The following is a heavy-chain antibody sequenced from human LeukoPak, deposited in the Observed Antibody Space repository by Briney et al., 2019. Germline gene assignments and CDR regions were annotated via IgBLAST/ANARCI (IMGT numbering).Heavy chain of an antibody. V-gene: IGHV3-23*01. Sequence: PGGSLRLSCAASGFTFSSYAMSWVRQAPGKGLEWVSGISGSGGSTYYADSVKGRFTISRDNSKNTLYLQMNSLRAEDTAVYYCARSASSSGTYYFDYWGQGTLVTVSS. CDR2: ISGSGGST. D-gene: IGHD6-6*01. CDR1: GFTFSSYA. CDR3: ARSASSSGTYYFDY. J-gene: IGHJ4*02.